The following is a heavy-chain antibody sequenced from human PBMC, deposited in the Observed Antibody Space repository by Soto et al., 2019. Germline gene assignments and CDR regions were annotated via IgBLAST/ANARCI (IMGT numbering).Heavy chain of an antibody. D-gene: IGHD1-26*01. V-gene: IGHV3-30*18. CDR1: GFTFSSYG. Sequence: GGSLRLSCAASGFTFSSYGMHWVRQAPGKGLEWVAVISYDGSNKYYADSVKGRFTISRDNSKNTLYLQMNSLRAEDTAVYYCAKDWSGSSSYFDYWGQGTLVTVSS. J-gene: IGHJ4*02. CDR2: ISYDGSNK. CDR3: AKDWSGSSSYFDY.